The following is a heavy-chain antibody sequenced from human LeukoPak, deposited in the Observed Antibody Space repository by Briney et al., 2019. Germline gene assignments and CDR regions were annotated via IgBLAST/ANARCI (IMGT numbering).Heavy chain of an antibody. CDR2: MNLNSGDT. CDR3: ARVPVPAPRRGLYFDY. CDR1: GYTFSSHD. V-gene: IGHV1-8*01. D-gene: IGHD2-2*01. J-gene: IGHJ4*02. Sequence: ASVKVSCKASGYTFSSHDIYWVRQAPGQGLEWMGWMNLNSGDTYYAQNFQGRFSITSDTSKSMTYMDLASLAPEDTAVYYCARVPVPAPRRGLYFDYWGQGTLITVSS.